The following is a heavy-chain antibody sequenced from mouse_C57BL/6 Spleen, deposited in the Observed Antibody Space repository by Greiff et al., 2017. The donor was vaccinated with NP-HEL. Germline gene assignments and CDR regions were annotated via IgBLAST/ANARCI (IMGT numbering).Heavy chain of an antibody. D-gene: IGHD4-1*01. CDR1: GFTFSDYG. Sequence: EVHLVESGGGLVKPGGSLKLSCAASGFTFSDYGMHWVRQAPEKGLEWVAYISSGSSTIYYADTVKGRFTISRDNAKNTLFLQMTSLRSEDTAMYYCARNWGYWYFDVWGTGTTVTVSS. CDR3: ARNWGYWYFDV. V-gene: IGHV5-17*01. J-gene: IGHJ1*03. CDR2: ISSGSSTI.